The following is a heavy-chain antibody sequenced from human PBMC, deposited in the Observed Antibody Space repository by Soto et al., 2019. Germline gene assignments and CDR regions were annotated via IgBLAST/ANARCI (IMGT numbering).Heavy chain of an antibody. CDR1: GGTFSSYT. J-gene: IGHJ4*02. V-gene: IGHV1-69*12. CDR2: IIPMFGTA. CDR3: ARAGRTGYSYGYGYFDY. Sequence: QVQLVQSGAEVKKPGSSVKVSCKASGGTFSSYTISWVRQAPGQGLEWMGGIIPMFGTANDAQKFQGRVTITAXXSXSXVYMELSSLRSEDTAVYYCARAGRTGYSYGYGYFDYWGQGTLVTVSS. D-gene: IGHD5-18*01.